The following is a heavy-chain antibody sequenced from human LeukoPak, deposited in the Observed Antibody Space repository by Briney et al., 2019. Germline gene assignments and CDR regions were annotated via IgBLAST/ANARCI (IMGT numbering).Heavy chain of an antibody. CDR3: AREGGQGRVDY. J-gene: IGHJ4*02. CDR1: GGSFSGYY. V-gene: IGHV4-34*01. Sequence: SETLSLTCAVYGGSFSGYYWSWIRQPPGKGLEWIGEINHSGSTNYNPSLKSRVTISVDTSKNQFSLKLSSVTAADTAVYYCAREGGQGRVDYWGQGTLVTVSS. CDR2: INHSGST.